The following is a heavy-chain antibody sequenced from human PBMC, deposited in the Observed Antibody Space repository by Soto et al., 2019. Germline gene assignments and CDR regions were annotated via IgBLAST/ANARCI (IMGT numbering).Heavy chain of an antibody. J-gene: IGHJ4*02. Sequence: QITLKESGPTLVKPTQTLTLTCTFSGFSLTTDRVGVGWIRQPPGEALEWVAVIYWDDSKTYRPSLESRLTITTDTSKNQVALTMTNMDSLDTATYYCAHAYGGRSLYWGQGTLVTVSS. CDR1: GFSLTTDRVG. CDR3: AHAYGGRSLY. V-gene: IGHV2-5*02. CDR2: IYWDDSK. D-gene: IGHD1-26*01.